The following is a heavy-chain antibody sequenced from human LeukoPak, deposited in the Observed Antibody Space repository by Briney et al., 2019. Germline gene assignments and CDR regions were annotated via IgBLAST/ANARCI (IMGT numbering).Heavy chain of an antibody. V-gene: IGHV3-23*01. CDR1: GFTFSNYA. CDR3: AKERGSKHLVN. D-gene: IGHD2-2*01. J-gene: IGHJ1*01. CDR2: IIDGGGYT. Sequence: SGGSLRLSCAASGFTFSNYAMTWVRQAPGKGLEWVSTIIDGGGYTYYADSVKGRFTISRDNSKNTLHLQMNSLRAEDTAVYYCAKERGSKHLVNWGQGTLATVSS.